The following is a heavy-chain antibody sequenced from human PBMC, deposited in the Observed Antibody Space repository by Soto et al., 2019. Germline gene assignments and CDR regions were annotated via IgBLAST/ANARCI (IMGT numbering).Heavy chain of an antibody. CDR1: GGSFSGYY. Sequence: QVQLQQWGAGLLKPSETLSLTCAVYGGSFSGYYCSWIRQSPGKGLEWIGEINHSGSTNYNPSFKSRVTMSEDSSKNQFPLKLTSVTAADTAVYYCASRHGSGKYYFDYWGRGTLVTVSS. J-gene: IGHJ4*02. V-gene: IGHV4-34*01. CDR2: INHSGST. CDR3: ASRHGSGKYYFDY. D-gene: IGHD3-10*01.